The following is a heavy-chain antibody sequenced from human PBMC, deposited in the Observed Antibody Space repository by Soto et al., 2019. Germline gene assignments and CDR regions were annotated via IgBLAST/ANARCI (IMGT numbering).Heavy chain of an antibody. D-gene: IGHD1-26*01. CDR3: AREIYSGSLNNWFDP. CDR1: GFTFSSYG. J-gene: IGHJ5*02. V-gene: IGHV3-33*01. CDR2: IWYDGSNK. Sequence: QVQLVESGGGVVQPGRSLRLSCAASGFTFSSYGMHWVRQAPGKGLEWVAVIWYDGSNKYYADSVKGRFTISRDNSKNTLYLQMNSLRAEDTAVYYCAREIYSGSLNNWFDPWGQGTLVTVSS.